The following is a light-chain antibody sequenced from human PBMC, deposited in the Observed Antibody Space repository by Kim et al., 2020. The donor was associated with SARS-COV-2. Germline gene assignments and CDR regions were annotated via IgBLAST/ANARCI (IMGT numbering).Light chain of an antibody. CDR1: QSVSSY. J-gene: IGKJ4*01. V-gene: IGKV3-11*02. CDR3: QQRSNWPT. CDR2: DAS. Sequence: CLPPGEQPPLAGRASQSVSSYLACYQQQPGQAPTLLIYDASNRATGIPARFSGSGSERAFTLTVTSRGTEDFAVYYCQQRSNWPTFGGETQVDI.